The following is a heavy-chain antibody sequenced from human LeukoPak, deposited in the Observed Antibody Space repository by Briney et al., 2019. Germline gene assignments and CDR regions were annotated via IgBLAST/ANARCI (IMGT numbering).Heavy chain of an antibody. J-gene: IGHJ3*02. V-gene: IGHV3-23*01. CDR3: AKVEWPDAFSI. CDR2: ISSSGGST. CDR1: RFTFSSYA. D-gene: IGHD3-3*01. Sequence: GSLRLSCAASRFTFSSYAMSWVRQAPGKGLEWVSAISSSGGSTYYADSVEGRFTISRDNSKNTLYLQMNSLRAEDTAVYYCAKVEWPDAFSIWGQGTMVTVSS.